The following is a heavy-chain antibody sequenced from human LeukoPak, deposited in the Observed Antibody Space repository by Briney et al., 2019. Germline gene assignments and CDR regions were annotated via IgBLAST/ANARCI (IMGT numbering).Heavy chain of an antibody. CDR3: ARDGGTYFPAAFDI. D-gene: IGHD3-16*01. J-gene: IGHJ3*02. CDR1: GGSISSYY. Sequence: SETLSLTCTVSGGSISSYYWSWIRQPPGKGLEWIGYIYYSGSTNYNPSLKSRVTISVDTSKNQFSLKLSSVTAADTAVYYCARDGGTYFPAAFDIWGQGTMVTVSS. CDR2: IYYSGST. V-gene: IGHV4-59*01.